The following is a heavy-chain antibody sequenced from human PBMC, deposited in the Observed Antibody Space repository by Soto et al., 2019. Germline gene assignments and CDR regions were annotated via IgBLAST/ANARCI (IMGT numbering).Heavy chain of an antibody. J-gene: IGHJ6*02. CDR3: ASGGYGYYYYYYGMDV. CDR1: GGSISSGGYY. V-gene: IGHV4-31*03. CDR2: IYYSGST. Sequence: SETLSLTCTVSGGSISSGGYYWIWIRQHPGKGLEWIGYIYYSGSTYYNPSLKSRVTISVDTSKNQFSLKLSSVTAADTAVYYCASGGYGYYYYYYGMDVWGQGTTVTVSS. D-gene: IGHD5-12*01.